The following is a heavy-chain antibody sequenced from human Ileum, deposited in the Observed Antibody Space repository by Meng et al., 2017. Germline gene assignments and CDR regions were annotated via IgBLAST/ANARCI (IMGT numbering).Heavy chain of an antibody. CDR2: STLGGSP. CDR3: AHIFDS. J-gene: IGHJ4*02. V-gene: IGHV4-4*02. Sequence: EQRQDACPGLVAPSGSVFLTCAVSSRCISRCDGWGWVRQPPGKGLEWIAESTLGGSPNYNPSLKSRVTMSVDKSNDHLSLQLTSVTAADTAVYYCAHIFDSWGQGTLVTVSS. CDR1: SRCISRCDG.